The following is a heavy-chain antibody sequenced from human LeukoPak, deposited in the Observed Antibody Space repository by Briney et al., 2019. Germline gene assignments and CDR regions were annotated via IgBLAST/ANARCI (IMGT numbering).Heavy chain of an antibody. CDR1: GYTFTGYY. Sequence: ASVKVSCKASGYTFTGYYMHGVRQAPGQGLEWMGWINPNRGGTNYEQKFQGRVNMTRDKSISTAYMELSRLRSDDTAVYYCARIAAAAKITWDAFDIWGQGAMVTVSS. CDR3: ARIAAAAKITWDAFDI. CDR2: INPNRGGT. J-gene: IGHJ3*02. D-gene: IGHD6-13*01. V-gene: IGHV1-2*02.